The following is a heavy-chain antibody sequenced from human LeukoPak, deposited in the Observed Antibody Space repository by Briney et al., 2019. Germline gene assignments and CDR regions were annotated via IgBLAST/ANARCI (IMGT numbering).Heavy chain of an antibody. CDR1: GFTVSSNY. CDR3: ARDLLEAVAGTVYYYYMDV. D-gene: IGHD6-19*01. V-gene: IGHV3-53*01. J-gene: IGHJ6*03. Sequence: GGSLRLSCAASGFTVSSNYMSWVRQAPGKGLEWVSVIYSGGSTYYADSVKGRFTISRDNSKNTLYLQMNSLRAEDTAVYYCARDLLEAVAGTVYYYYMDVWGKGTTVTVPS. CDR2: IYSGGST.